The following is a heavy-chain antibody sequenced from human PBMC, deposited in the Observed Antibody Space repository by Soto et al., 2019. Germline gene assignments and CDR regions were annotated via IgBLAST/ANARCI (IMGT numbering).Heavy chain of an antibody. Sequence: SETLSLTCTVSGGSISGYFWNWIRQPPGKGLEWIGYMSYTGNTNYNPSLTSRVSISVDTSKNQFSLNLNSVTAADTAVYYCVRAATTIVPLVKWGQGTLVTVSS. CDR1: GGSISGYF. CDR3: VRAATTIVPLVK. V-gene: IGHV4-59*01. D-gene: IGHD3-10*01. J-gene: IGHJ4*02. CDR2: MSYTGNT.